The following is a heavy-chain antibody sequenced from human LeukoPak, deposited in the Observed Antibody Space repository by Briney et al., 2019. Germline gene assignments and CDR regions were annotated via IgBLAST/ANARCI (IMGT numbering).Heavy chain of an antibody. CDR3: ATYYYDSGGFHFHH. CDR1: GFTFRSYG. Sequence: GGSLRLSWAAAGFTFRSYGMHWVRQAPGKGLEYVSAISSNGGRTYYANSVKGRFTISRDNSRNTLYLQMGSLRAEDMAVYYCATYYYDSGGFHFHHWGQGTLVTVSS. J-gene: IGHJ1*01. D-gene: IGHD3-22*01. CDR2: ISSNGGRT. V-gene: IGHV3-64*01.